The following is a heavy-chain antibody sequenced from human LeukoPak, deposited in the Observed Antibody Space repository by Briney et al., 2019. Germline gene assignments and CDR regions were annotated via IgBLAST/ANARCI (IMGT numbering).Heavy chain of an antibody. CDR1: GGSISSGTFY. CDR3: ARVAPQSGSGSYFFDY. CDR2: IYSSGST. Sequence: SQTLSLTCTVSGGSISSGTFYWSWIRQPAGEGLEWIGRIYSSGSTNYNPSLKSRVTISVDTSKNQFSLKLSSVTAADTAVYYCARVAPQSGSGSYFFDYWGQGTLVTVSS. J-gene: IGHJ4*02. V-gene: IGHV4-61*02. D-gene: IGHD3-10*01.